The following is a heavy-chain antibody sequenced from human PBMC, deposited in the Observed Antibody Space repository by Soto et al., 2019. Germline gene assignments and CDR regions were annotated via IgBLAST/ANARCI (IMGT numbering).Heavy chain of an antibody. V-gene: IGHV3-53*01. Sequence: GGSLRLSCAASGFTVSSNYMSWVRQAPGKGLEWVSVIYSGGSTYYADSVKGRFTISRDNSKNTLYLQMNSLRAEDTAVYYCARERSGSYYYYYYGMDVWGEGTTVTV. CDR3: ARERSGSYYYYYYGMDV. J-gene: IGHJ6*02. CDR1: GFTVSSNY. D-gene: IGHD3-10*01. CDR2: IYSGGST.